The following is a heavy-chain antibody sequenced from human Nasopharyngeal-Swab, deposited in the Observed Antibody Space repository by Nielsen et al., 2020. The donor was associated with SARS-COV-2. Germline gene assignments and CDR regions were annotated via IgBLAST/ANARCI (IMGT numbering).Heavy chain of an antibody. CDR2: ISSSGSTI. D-gene: IGHD6-13*01. J-gene: IGHJ5*02. CDR3: ARAGYSSSWYL. CDR1: GFTFSSYE. Sequence: GGSLRLSCAASGFTFSSYEMNWVRQAPGKGLEWVSYISSSGSTIYYADSVKGRFTISGDNAKNSLYLQMNSLRAEDTAVYYCARAGYSSSWYLWGQGTLVTVSS. V-gene: IGHV3-48*03.